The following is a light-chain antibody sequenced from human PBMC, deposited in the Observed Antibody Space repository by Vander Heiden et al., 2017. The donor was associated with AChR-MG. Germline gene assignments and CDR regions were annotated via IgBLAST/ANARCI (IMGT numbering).Light chain of an antibody. V-gene: IGKV3-11*01. J-gene: IGKJ1*01. CDR1: QSVSSY. CDR3: QQRSNWPGT. Sequence: EIVLTQSPATLSLSPGERATLPCRASQSVSSYLAWYQQKPGQAPRLLIYDASNRATGIPARFSGSGSGTDFTLTISSLEPEDFAVYYCQQRSNWPGTFGQGTKGEIK. CDR2: DAS.